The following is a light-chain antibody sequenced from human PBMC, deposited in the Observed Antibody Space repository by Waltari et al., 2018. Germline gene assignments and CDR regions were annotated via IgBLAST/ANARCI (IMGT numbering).Light chain of an antibody. V-gene: IGLV3-19*01. CDR1: SLRTYY. Sequence: SSELTQDPAVSVALGQRVRITCQGDSLRTYYATWYQQKPGHAPVVVIYGHNKWPSGIPARFSGSSAGNTAVLTITGAQAEDEADYYCCSRDTSGKQYVFGPGTQVTV. CDR2: GHN. J-gene: IGLJ1*01. CDR3: CSRDTSGKQYV.